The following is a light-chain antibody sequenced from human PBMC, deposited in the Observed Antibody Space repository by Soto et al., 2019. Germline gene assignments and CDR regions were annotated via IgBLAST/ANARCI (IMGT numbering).Light chain of an antibody. CDR2: DIT. CDR3: NSYTRSSSVV. CDR1: RSDVGGYDY. J-gene: IGLJ2*01. V-gene: IGLV2-14*03. Sequence: QSALTQPASVSGSPGQSLTISCTGTRSDVGGYDYVSWYQHHPGKAPKLIIYDITTRPSGVSNRFSGSKSGNTASLTISGLQAEDEADYYCNSYTRSSSVVFGGWTKLTV.